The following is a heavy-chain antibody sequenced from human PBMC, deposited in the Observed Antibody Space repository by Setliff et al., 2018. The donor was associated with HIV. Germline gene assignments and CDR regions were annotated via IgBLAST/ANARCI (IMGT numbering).Heavy chain of an antibody. CDR1: GGSFSDYY. Sequence: TLSLTCAVHGGSFSDYYWTWIRQPPGKGLEWIGEIKHSGSTNYNPSLKSRVTISVDTAKNQFSLNLTSVTAADTAVYYCARPSAGGGYNYWYFDLWGRGTLVTVSS. J-gene: IGHJ2*01. CDR2: IKHSGST. V-gene: IGHV4-34*01. D-gene: IGHD5-12*01. CDR3: ARPSAGGGYNYWYFDL.